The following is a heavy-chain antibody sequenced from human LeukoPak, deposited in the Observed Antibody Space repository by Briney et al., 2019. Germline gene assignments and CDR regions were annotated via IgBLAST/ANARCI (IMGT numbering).Heavy chain of an antibody. CDR1: GFTFSIDP. CDR2: ISGDGRSA. V-gene: IGHV3-23*01. J-gene: IGHJ4*02. Sequence: GGSLRLSCAASGFTFSIDPMTWVRQAPGKGLEWVSSISGDGRSAYCADSVKGRFTISRDNSKSTLYLQMNSLRAEDTAIYYCAARPLLPPRFDYWGQGTLVTVSS. D-gene: IGHD2-15*01. CDR3: AARPLLPPRFDY.